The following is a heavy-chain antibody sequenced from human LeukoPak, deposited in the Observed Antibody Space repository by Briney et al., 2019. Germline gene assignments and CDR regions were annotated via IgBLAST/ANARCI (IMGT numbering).Heavy chain of an antibody. CDR3: ARAGFVATDLHFDY. CDR1: GFTFSSYS. Sequence: GGSLRLSCAASGFTFSSYSMNWVRQAPGKGLEWVSSISSSSSYIYYADSVKGRFTISRDNAKNSLYLQMNSLRAEDTAVYYCARAGFVATDLHFDYWGQGTLVTVSS. V-gene: IGHV3-21*01. CDR2: ISSSSSYI. D-gene: IGHD5-12*01. J-gene: IGHJ4*02.